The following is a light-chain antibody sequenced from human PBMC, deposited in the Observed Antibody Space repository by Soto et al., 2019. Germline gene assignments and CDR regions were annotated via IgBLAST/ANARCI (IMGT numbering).Light chain of an antibody. V-gene: IGLV2-8*01. Sequence: QSALTQPPSVSGSPGQSVTISCAGSNSDVGGYDFVSWYQQHPGKAPKLMIYAVTKRPSGVPDRFSGSKSGSTASLTVSGLQAEDAADYLCSSYAGNNVLFGGGTKLTVL. CDR3: SSYAGNNVL. CDR2: AVT. J-gene: IGLJ2*01. CDR1: NSDVGGYDF.